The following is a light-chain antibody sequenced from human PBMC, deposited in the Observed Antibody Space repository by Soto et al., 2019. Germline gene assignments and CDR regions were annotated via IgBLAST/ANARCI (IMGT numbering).Light chain of an antibody. CDR2: GAS. V-gene: IGKV3-20*01. CDR1: QSVSSSY. Sequence: EIVLTQSPGTLSLSPGERATLSCRASQSVSSSYLAWYQQKPGQAPRLIIYGASSRATGIPDRFSGSGSGTDFTLTISRLEYEDVAVYYCQQYGSSPPYTFGQGTKLEIK. J-gene: IGKJ2*01. CDR3: QQYGSSPPYT.